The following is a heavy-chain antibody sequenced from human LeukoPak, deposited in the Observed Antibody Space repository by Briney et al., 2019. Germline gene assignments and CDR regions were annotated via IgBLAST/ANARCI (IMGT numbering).Heavy chain of an antibody. CDR3: ARGYNYDYVWGSYRPNLFDY. CDR2: INDSGST. Sequence: SETLSLTCTVSGGSISSSSYYWSWLRQPPGKGLEWIGEINDSGSTNYNPSLKSRVTISVDTSKNQFSLKLSSVTAADTAAYYCARGYNYDYVWGSYRPNLFDYWGQGTLVTVSS. CDR1: GGSISSSSYY. V-gene: IGHV4-39*07. J-gene: IGHJ4*02. D-gene: IGHD3-16*02.